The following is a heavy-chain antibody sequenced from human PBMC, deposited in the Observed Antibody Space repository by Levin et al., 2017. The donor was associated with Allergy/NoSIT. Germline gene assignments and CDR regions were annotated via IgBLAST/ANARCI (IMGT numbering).Heavy chain of an antibody. CDR1: GFTFSTYS. CDR3: ARGYSSGRKAFDI. Sequence: RGESLKISCAASGFTFSTYSMNWVRQAPGKGLEWVSYISTSSSTIYYVDSVKGRFTISRDNAENALYLQMNSLRAEDTAVYYCARGYSSGRKAFDIWGQGTMVTVSS. CDR2: ISTSSSTI. V-gene: IGHV3-48*01. D-gene: IGHD6-19*01. J-gene: IGHJ3*02.